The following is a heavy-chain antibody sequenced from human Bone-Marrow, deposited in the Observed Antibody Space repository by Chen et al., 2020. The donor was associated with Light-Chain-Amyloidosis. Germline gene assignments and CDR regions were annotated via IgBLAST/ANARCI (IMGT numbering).Heavy chain of an antibody. CDR1: GYTFTSYD. V-gene: IGHV1-8*01. CDR2: MNPNIGNT. Sequence: QVQLVQSGAEVKKPGASVKVSCKASGYTFTSYDINWVRQATGQGLEWMGWMNPNIGNTGYAQKCQGRVTMTRNTSISTAYMELSSLRSEDTAVYYCARTLGGLYYYYYYMDVWGKGTTVTVSS. CDR3: ARTLGGLYYYYYYMDV. J-gene: IGHJ6*03. D-gene: IGHD2-15*01.